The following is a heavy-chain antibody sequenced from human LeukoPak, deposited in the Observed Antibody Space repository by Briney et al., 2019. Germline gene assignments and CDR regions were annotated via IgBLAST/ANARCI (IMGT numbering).Heavy chain of an antibody. Sequence: SETLSLTSAVYGGSFSGYNWSWIRQPPGKRLGWTGEINHSVSTNYNPSLKSRVTISVDTSKNRFSLKLSSVTAADTAVYYCARGFGGEVLLWFRELFHFDYWGQGTLVTVSS. V-gene: IGHV4-34*01. J-gene: IGHJ4*02. CDR1: GGSFSGYN. CDR2: INHSVST. CDR3: ARGFGGEVLLWFRELFHFDY. D-gene: IGHD3-10*01.